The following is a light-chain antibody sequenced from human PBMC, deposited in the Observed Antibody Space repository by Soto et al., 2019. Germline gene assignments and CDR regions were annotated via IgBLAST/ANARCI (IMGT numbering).Light chain of an antibody. J-gene: IGLJ3*02. CDR1: SSDVGGYNL. CDR2: EVN. Sequence: QSPLTQPASVSGSPGQSITISCTGTSSDVGGYNLVSWFQQHPGKAPKLMISEVNKRPSGVSNRFSGSKSANTASLTISGLQAEDEADYYCCSHVGGSSPQWVFGGGTQLTVL. V-gene: IGLV2-23*02. CDR3: CSHVGGSSPQWV.